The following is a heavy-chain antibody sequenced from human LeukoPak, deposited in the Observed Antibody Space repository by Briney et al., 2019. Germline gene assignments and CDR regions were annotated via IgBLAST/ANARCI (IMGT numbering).Heavy chain of an antibody. D-gene: IGHD4-17*01. V-gene: IGHV3-7*02. CDR2: IKQDGSEK. CDR1: GFTFSTYW. CDR3: AKRHGDHEEYFQH. Sequence: GGSLRLSCAASGFTFSTYWMSWVRQAPGKGLEWVANIKQDGSEKYYVDSVKGRFTISRDNAKNSLYLQMNSLRDEDTAVYYCAKRHGDHEEYFQHWGQGTLVTVSS. J-gene: IGHJ1*01.